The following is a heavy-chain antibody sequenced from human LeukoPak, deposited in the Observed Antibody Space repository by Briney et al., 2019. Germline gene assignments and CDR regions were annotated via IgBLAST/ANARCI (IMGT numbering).Heavy chain of an antibody. J-gene: IGHJ5*02. CDR3: AKPPGLRRLDP. CDR1: GFTFSSYA. Sequence: GGCLRLSCAASGFTFSSYAMKWVRQAPGKGLAWVSGINNSGGSTYYADSVKGRFTISRDNSKNTLYLQMNSLRAEDTAVYYCAKPPGLRRLDPWGQGTLVTVSS. D-gene: IGHD5-12*01. CDR2: INNSGGST. V-gene: IGHV3-23*01.